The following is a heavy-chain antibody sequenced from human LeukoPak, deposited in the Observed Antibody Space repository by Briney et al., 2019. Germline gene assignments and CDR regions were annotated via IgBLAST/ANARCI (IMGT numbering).Heavy chain of an antibody. CDR1: GFTFSSYE. Sequence: GGSLRLSCAASGFTFSSYEMNWVRQAPGKGLEWVSYISSSGSTIYYADSVKGRFTISRDNSKNTLYLQMNSLRAEDTAVYYCAKEYDYVWGSYDYWGQGTLVTVSS. CDR2: ISSSGSTI. V-gene: IGHV3-48*03. CDR3: AKEYDYVWGSYDY. D-gene: IGHD3-16*01. J-gene: IGHJ4*02.